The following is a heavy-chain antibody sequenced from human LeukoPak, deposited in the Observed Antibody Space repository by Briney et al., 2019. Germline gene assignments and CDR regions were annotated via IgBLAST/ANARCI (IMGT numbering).Heavy chain of an antibody. CDR1: GYTFTGYY. V-gene: IGHV1-2*06. D-gene: IGHD3-10*01. CDR3: ARDFYYGSGSN. Sequence: ASVEVSCKASGYTFTGYYMHWVRQAPGQGLEWMGRVNPNSGGTNYAQKFQGRVTMTRDTSISTAYMELSRLRSDDTAVYYCARDFYYGSGSNWGQGTLVTVSS. CDR2: VNPNSGGT. J-gene: IGHJ4*02.